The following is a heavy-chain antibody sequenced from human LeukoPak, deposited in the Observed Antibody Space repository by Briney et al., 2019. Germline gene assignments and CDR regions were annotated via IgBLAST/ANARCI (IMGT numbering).Heavy chain of an antibody. D-gene: IGHD7-27*01. J-gene: IGHJ4*02. CDR1: GFTFSSHW. CDR3: AGVPGDVSRCVS. V-gene: IGHV3-7*04. CDR2: IKQDGSEK. Sequence: PGGSLRLSCAASGFTFSSHWMSWVRQAPGKGLEWVANIKQDGSEKYYVDSVKGRFTISRDNAKNSLYLQMNSLRAEDTAVYYCAGVPGDVSRCVSWGQRTLVTVSS.